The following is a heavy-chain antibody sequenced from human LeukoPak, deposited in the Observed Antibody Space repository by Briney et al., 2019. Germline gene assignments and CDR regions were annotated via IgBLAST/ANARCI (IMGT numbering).Heavy chain of an antibody. Sequence: ASVKVSCKASGYTFTSYDINWARQATGQGLEWMGWMNPNSGNTGYAQKFQGRVTMTRNTSISTAYMELSSLRSEDTAVYYCARDLSSSWLGYYYYYYGMDVWGQGTTVTVSS. V-gene: IGHV1-8*01. D-gene: IGHD6-13*01. CDR2: MNPNSGNT. CDR1: GYTFTSYD. CDR3: ARDLSSSWLGYYYYYYGMDV. J-gene: IGHJ6*02.